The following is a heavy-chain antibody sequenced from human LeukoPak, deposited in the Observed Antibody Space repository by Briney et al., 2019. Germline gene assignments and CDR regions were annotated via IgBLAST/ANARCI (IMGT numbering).Heavy chain of an antibody. J-gene: IGHJ3*02. CDR2: IYYIGST. CDR3: ARPTPRRDGLPVAFDI. CDR1: GGSMSSYF. Sequence: SETLSLTCSVSGGSMSSYFWNWIRQPPGKGLEWIGYIYYIGSTNYNPSPKSRVTISVDTSKNQFSLKLTSVTAADTAVYYCARPTPRRDGLPVAFDIWGQGTKVTVSS. V-gene: IGHV4-59*08. D-gene: IGHD5-24*01.